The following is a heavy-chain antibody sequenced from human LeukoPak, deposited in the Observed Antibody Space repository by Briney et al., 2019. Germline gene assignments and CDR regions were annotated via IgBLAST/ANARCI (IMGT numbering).Heavy chain of an antibody. V-gene: IGHV4-39*07. CDR1: GGSISSSSYY. J-gene: IGHJ4*02. D-gene: IGHD5-24*01. CDR3: ARREYYFDY. Sequence: SETLSLTCTVSGGSISSSSYYWGWIRQPPGKGLEWIGSIYYSGSTYYNPSLKSRVTISVDTSKNQFSLKLSSVTAADTAVYYCARREYYFDYWGQGTLVTVPS. CDR2: IYYSGST.